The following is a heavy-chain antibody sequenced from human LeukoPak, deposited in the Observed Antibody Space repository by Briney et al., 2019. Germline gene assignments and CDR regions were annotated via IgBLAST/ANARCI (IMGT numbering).Heavy chain of an antibody. J-gene: IGHJ5*02. CDR2: IYYSGST. V-gene: IGHV4-59*01. D-gene: IGHD3-10*01. CDR3: ARDRSPLSYYYGSGRHDP. CDR1: GGSISSYY. Sequence: SETLSLTCTVSGGSISSYYWSWIRQPPGKGLEWIGYIYYSGSTNYNPSLKSRVTISVDTSKNQFSLKLSSATAADTAVYYCARDRSPLSYYYGSGRHDPWGQGTLVTVSS.